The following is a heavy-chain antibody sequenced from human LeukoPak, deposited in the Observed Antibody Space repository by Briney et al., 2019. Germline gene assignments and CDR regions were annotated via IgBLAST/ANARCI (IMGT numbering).Heavy chain of an antibody. CDR2: INPGSGGT. D-gene: IGHD5-24*01. J-gene: IGHJ5*01. Sequence: ASVKVSCKASGYTFSSYYIHWVRQAPGQGLEWMGLINPGSGGTSYAQKFQGRVTLTRDTSTTSVYMELSSLTSEDTAMYFCAKDGDVGMATREDSWGQATLVSVSS. CDR3: AKDGDVGMATREDS. CDR1: GYTFSSYY. V-gene: IGHV1-46*01.